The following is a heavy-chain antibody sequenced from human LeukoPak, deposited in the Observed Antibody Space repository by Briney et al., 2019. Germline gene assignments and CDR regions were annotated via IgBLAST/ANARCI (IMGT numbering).Heavy chain of an antibody. Sequence: MTGGSLRLSCAASGFTFSSYSMNWVRQAPGKGLEWVSSISSSSSYMYYADSVKGRFTISRDNAKNSLYLQMNSLRAEDTAVYYCARARAVAGPFDYWGQGTLVTVSS. CDR3: ARARAVAGPFDY. CDR1: GFTFSSYS. V-gene: IGHV3-21*01. J-gene: IGHJ4*02. CDR2: ISSSSSYM. D-gene: IGHD6-19*01.